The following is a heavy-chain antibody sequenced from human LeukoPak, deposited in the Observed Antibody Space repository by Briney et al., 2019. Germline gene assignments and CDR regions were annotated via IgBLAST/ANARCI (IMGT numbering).Heavy chain of an antibody. Sequence: ASVKVSCKASGGTFSSYAISWVRQAPGQGLEWMGRIIPILGIANYAQKFQGRVTITADKSTSTAYMELSSLRSEDTAVYFCARGRSYGDPFDYWGQGTLVTVSS. CDR2: IIPILGIA. J-gene: IGHJ4*02. V-gene: IGHV1-69*04. CDR3: ARGRSYGDPFDY. D-gene: IGHD4-17*01. CDR1: GGTFSSYA.